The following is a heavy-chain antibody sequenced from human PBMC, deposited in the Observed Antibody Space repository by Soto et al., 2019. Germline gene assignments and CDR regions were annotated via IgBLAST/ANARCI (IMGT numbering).Heavy chain of an antibody. CDR1: GFTFSTFA. J-gene: IGHJ4*02. CDR3: ARPYYYDSSGYYTF. Sequence: KTGGSLRLSCAASGFTFSTFAMSWVRQAPGKGMEWVSAISSSSSYTNYADSVKGRFTISRDNAKNSLYLQMNSLRAEDTAVYYCARPYYYDSSGYYTFWGQGTLVTVSS. CDR2: ISSSSSYT. V-gene: IGHV3-21*01. D-gene: IGHD3-22*01.